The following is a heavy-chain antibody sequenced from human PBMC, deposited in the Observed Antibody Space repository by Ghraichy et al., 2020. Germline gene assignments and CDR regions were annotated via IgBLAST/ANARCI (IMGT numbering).Heavy chain of an antibody. J-gene: IGHJ6*02. CDR2: IDWDDDK. CDR1: GFSLSTSGMC. D-gene: IGHD4-23*01. Sequence: SGPTLVKPTETLTLTCTVSGFSLSTSGMCVSWIRQPPGKALEWLALIDWDDDKYYSTSLKTRLTISKDTSKNQVVLTMTNMDPVDTATYYCARMRGGGGYNGMDDWGQGITVTVSS. V-gene: IGHV2-70*13. CDR3: ARMRGGGGYNGMDD.